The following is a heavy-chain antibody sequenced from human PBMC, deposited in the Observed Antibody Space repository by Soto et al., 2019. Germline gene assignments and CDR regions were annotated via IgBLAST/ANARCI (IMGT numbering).Heavy chain of an antibody. Sequence: ASVKVSCKASGYTFTSYGISWVRQAPGQGLEWMGWISAYNGNTNYAQKLQGRVTMTTDTSTSTAYMELRSLRSDDTAVYYCARFHCSSTSCPTFDYWGQGTLVTVSS. J-gene: IGHJ4*02. D-gene: IGHD2-2*01. CDR2: ISAYNGNT. CDR1: GYTFTSYG. CDR3: ARFHCSSTSCPTFDY. V-gene: IGHV1-18*01.